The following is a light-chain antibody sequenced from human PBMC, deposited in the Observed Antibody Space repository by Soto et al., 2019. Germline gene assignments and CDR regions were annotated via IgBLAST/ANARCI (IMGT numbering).Light chain of an antibody. CDR3: QKYNSVPRT. CDR1: HDISNY. CDR2: SAS. V-gene: IGKV1-27*01. J-gene: IGKJ1*01. Sequence: DMQMTQSPPSLSASVRDKITITCRASHDISNYLAWYQQKPGEVPKLLIYSASTLESGVSSRFSGGGTGTDFTLTINSLQPEDVGTYYCQKYNSVPRTFGQGTKVEIK.